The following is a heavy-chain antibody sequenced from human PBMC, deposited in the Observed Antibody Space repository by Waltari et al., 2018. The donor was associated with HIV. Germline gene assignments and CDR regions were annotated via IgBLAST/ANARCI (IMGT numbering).Heavy chain of an antibody. D-gene: IGHD2-2*01. Sequence: QVQLQESGPGLVKPSQTLSLTCTVAGGSISSGDYYWSCIRQPPGKGLEWIAYIYYSGSTYYNPSLKSRVTISVDTSKNQFSLKLSSVSAADTAVYYCSRAGSVFGTSPYGMDVWGQGTTVTVSS. J-gene: IGHJ6*02. V-gene: IGHV4-30-4*01. CDR3: SRAGSVFGTSPYGMDV. CDR1: GGSISSGDYY. CDR2: IYYSGST.